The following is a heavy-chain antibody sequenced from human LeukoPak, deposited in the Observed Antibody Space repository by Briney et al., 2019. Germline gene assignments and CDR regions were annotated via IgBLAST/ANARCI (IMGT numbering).Heavy chain of an antibody. CDR2: VCTSGST. D-gene: IGHD6-19*01. CDR1: GGSISSYY. J-gene: IGHJ5*02. CDR3: ARDYSSGSFDP. V-gene: IGHV4-4*07. Sequence: SETLSLTCTVSGGSISSYYWNWIRQPAGKGLEWIGRVCTSGSTNYNPSLKSRVTISIDKSKNQFSLRLTSVTAADTAIYYCARDYSSGSFDPWGQGTLVTVSS.